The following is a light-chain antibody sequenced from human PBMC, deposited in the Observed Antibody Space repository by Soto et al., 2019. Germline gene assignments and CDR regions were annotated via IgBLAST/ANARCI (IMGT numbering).Light chain of an antibody. J-gene: IGKJ1*01. V-gene: IGKV3-20*01. CDR1: QSVSRR. Sequence: EVVLTQSPGTLSLSPGGRATLSCRASQSVSRRLAWYQQRPGQSPRLLISGASMRASGVPVRFIGSGSGTDFTLTITRLEPEDFAMYYCQQYSSSRTFGQGTKVDIK. CDR3: QQYSSSRT. CDR2: GAS.